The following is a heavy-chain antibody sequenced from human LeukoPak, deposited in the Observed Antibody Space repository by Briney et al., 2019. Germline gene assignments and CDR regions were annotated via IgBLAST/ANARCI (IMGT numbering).Heavy chain of an antibody. CDR1: GGSISSSSYY. CDR2: IYYSGST. CDR3: ARNASDSGTSYFDY. J-gene: IGHJ4*02. D-gene: IGHD1-26*01. V-gene: IGHV4-39*05. Sequence: SETPSLTCTVSGGSISSSSYYWGWIRQPPGKGLEWIGSIYYSGSTSYNPSLKSRVTISVDTSKNQFSLKLGSVTAADTAVYYCARNASDSGTSYFDYWGQGTLVTASS.